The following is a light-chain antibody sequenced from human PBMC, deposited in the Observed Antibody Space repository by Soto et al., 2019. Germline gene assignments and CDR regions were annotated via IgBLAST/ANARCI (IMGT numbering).Light chain of an antibody. Sequence: QSALTQPRSVSGSPGQSVTISCTGTRSDVGAFNFVSWYRHHPGRAPKLMISDVTKRPSGVPDRFSGSKSGNTASLTISGLQAEDEADYYCCSYAGTSVLLFGGGTQLTVL. V-gene: IGLV2-11*01. CDR3: CSYAGTSVLL. CDR2: DVT. CDR1: RSDVGAFNF. J-gene: IGLJ2*01.